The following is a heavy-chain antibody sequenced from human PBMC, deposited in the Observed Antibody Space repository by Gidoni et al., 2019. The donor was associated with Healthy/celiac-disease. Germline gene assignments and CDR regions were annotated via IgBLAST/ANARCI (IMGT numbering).Heavy chain of an antibody. V-gene: IGHV4-34*01. CDR2: INHSGST. CDR1: GGSFSGYY. J-gene: IGHJ3*02. CDR3: ARGPRIYYDILTRAPWRVAFDI. D-gene: IGHD3-9*01. Sequence: QVQLQQWGAGLLKPSETLSLTCAVYGGSFSGYYWSWIRQPPGKGLEWIWEINHSGSTNYNPSLKSRVTISVDTSKNQFSLKLSSVTAADTAVYYGARGPRIYYDILTRAPWRVAFDIWGQGTMFTVSS.